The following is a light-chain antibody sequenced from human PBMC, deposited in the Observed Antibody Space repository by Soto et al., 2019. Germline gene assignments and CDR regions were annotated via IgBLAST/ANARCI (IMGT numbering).Light chain of an antibody. CDR2: GAS. V-gene: IGKV3-15*01. CDR3: QQGHNWPLT. J-gene: IGKJ2*01. CDR1: QSISSE. Sequence: EIVMTQSPATLSVSPGERATLSCRASQSISSELAWYQQRPSQPPRLLIYGASTRATGVPDRFTGSGSGSDFTLTISGLQSEDFAVYYCQQGHNWPLTFGQGTRLEI.